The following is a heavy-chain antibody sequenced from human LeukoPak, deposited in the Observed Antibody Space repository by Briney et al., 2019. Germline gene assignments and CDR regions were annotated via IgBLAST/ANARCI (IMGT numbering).Heavy chain of an antibody. J-gene: IGHJ1*01. CDR3: VGRGQRYFRD. CDR1: GDSISSDY. V-gene: IGHV4-4*08. CDR2: IYRFGNT. Sequence: SETLSLTCTVSGDSISSDYWSWIHQPPGKGLEWIGYIYRFGNTDYNPSLMRRVTISLDTSKKQLSLNLTSVTAAETAVYYCVGRGQRYFRDWGHGTLVTVYS.